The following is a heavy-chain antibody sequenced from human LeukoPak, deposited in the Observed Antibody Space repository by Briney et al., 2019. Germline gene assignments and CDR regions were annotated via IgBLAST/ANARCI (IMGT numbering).Heavy chain of an antibody. CDR2: ISAYNGNT. Sequence: PGASVKVSCKASGYTFTSYGISWVRQAPGQGLEWMGWISAYNGNTNYAQKLQGRVTMTTDTSTSTAYMELRSLRSDDTAVYYCARLGYCSGGSCKKEYYYYYGMDAWGQGTTVTVSS. V-gene: IGHV1-18*01. D-gene: IGHD2-15*01. J-gene: IGHJ6*02. CDR3: ARLGYCSGGSCKKEYYYYYGMDA. CDR1: GYTFTSYG.